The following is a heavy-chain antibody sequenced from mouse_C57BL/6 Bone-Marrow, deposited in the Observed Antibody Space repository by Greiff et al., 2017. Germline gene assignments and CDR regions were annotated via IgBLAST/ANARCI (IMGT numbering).Heavy chain of an antibody. CDR1: GYAFSSSW. J-gene: IGHJ2*01. CDR3: AREGLDY. Sequence: QVQLQQSGPELVKPGASVKISCKASGYAFSSSWMNWVKQRPGKGLEWIGRIYPGDGDTNYNGKFKGKATLTADKSSSTAYMQLSSLTSEDSAVYFWAREGLDYWGQGTTLTVSS. CDR2: IYPGDGDT. V-gene: IGHV1-82*01.